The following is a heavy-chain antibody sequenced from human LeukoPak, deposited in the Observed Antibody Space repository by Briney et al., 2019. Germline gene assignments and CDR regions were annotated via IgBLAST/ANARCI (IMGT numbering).Heavy chain of an antibody. Sequence: GGSLRLSCTASGFTFSSYWMSWVRQAPGKGLEWVANIKQDESERFYVDSVKGRFTISRDNAKNSLYLQMNSLRAEDTAVYYCARDPGIPAAGTVGYFDYWGQGTLVTVSS. J-gene: IGHJ4*02. CDR3: ARDPGIPAAGTVGYFDY. CDR2: IKQDESER. CDR1: GFTFSSYW. D-gene: IGHD6-13*01. V-gene: IGHV3-7*01.